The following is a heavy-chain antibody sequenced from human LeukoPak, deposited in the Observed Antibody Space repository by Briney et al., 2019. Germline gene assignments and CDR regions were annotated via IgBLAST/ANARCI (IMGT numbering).Heavy chain of an antibody. Sequence: PGRSLKLSCAASGFTFSSYGMHWVRQAPGKGLEWVTAIWNDGVNKYYADSVKGRFTISRDNSKNTLYLQMNSLRVEDTAVYYCARGYDYGDYWGQGTLVTVSS. V-gene: IGHV3-33*01. CDR1: GFTFSSYG. CDR3: ARGYDYGDY. CDR2: IWNDGVNK. J-gene: IGHJ4*02. D-gene: IGHD2-2*01.